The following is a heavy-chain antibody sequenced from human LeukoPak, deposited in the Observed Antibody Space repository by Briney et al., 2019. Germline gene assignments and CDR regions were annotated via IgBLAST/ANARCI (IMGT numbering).Heavy chain of an antibody. CDR3: ATTFYSTSSRYFEY. CDR1: GGSISDFY. Sequence: PSETLSLTCTVSGGSISDFYWSWIRQSPGKGLEWLGYIHSSGSTHYNPSLKSRVTISLDTSKKQFSLKLSSVTAADTAMYYCATTFYSTSSRYFEYWGQGTLVTVSS. V-gene: IGHV4-59*01. D-gene: IGHD6-6*01. CDR2: IHSSGST. J-gene: IGHJ4*02.